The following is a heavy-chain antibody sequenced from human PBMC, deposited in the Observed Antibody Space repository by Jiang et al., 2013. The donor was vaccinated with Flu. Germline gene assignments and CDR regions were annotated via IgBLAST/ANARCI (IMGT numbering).Heavy chain of an antibody. CDR1: GGSISSSNW. CDR2: IYHSGST. D-gene: IGHD6-13*01. V-gene: IGHV4-4*02. CDR3: ARDHYHSGSSSWHDPRDFQH. J-gene: IGHJ1*01. Sequence: LLKPSGTLSLTCAVSGGSISSSNWWSWVRQPPGKGLEWIGEIYHSGSTNYNPSLKSRVTISVDKSKNQFSLKLSSVTAADTAVYYCARDHYHSGSSSWHDPRDFQHWGQGTLVTVSS.